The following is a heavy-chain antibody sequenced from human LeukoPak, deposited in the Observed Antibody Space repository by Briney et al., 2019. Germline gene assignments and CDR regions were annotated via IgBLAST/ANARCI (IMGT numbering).Heavy chain of an antibody. J-gene: IGHJ4*02. Sequence: SETLSLTCTVSGGSISSYCWSWVRQPPGKGLEWIGYIYTSGSTGYNPSLKSRVTMSVDTSKNQLSMELRFLTAADTAVYFCATSYDAKTAPYDFWGQGTLVTASS. D-gene: IGHD3-3*01. CDR3: ATSYDAKTAPYDF. CDR1: GGSISSYC. V-gene: IGHV4-4*09. CDR2: IYTSGST.